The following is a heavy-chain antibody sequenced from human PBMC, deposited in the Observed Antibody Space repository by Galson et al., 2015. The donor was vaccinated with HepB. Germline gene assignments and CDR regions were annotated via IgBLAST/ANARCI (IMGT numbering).Heavy chain of an antibody. Sequence: SVKVSCKASGYTFTGYYMHWVRQAPGQGLEWMGWINPNSGGTNYAQKFQGRVTMTRDTSISTAYMELSRLRSDDTAVYYCARARCSGGSCYSHWTLDYWGQGTLVTVSS. D-gene: IGHD2-15*01. J-gene: IGHJ4*02. CDR3: ARARCSGGSCYSHWTLDY. CDR2: INPNSGGT. CDR1: GYTFTGYY. V-gene: IGHV1-2*02.